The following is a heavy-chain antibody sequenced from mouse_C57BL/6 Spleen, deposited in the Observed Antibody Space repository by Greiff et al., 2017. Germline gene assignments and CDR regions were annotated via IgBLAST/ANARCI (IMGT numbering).Heavy chain of an antibody. V-gene: IGHV1-80*01. CDR2: IYPGDGDT. J-gene: IGHJ4*01. CDR3: ARSDPFYAMDY. CDR1: GYAFSSYW. Sequence: QVQLQQSGAELVKPGASVKISCKASGYAFSSYWMNWVKQRPGKGLEWIGQIYPGDGDTNYNGKFKGKATLTADKSSSTAYMQLSSLTSEDSAVYFCARSDPFYAMDYWGQGTSGTVSS.